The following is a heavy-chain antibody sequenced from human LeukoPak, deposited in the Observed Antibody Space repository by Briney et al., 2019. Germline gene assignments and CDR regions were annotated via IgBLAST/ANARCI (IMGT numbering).Heavy chain of an antibody. D-gene: IGHD2-21*01. V-gene: IGHV1-69*13. Sequence: ASVKVSCKASGGTFSSYAISWVRQAPGQGLEWMGGIIPIFGTANYAQKFQGRVTITADESTSTAYMELSSLRSEDTAVYYCARGGVVVIEPGAFDIWGQGTMVTVSS. CDR3: ARGGVVVIEPGAFDI. CDR2: IIPIFGTA. J-gene: IGHJ3*02. CDR1: GGTFSSYA.